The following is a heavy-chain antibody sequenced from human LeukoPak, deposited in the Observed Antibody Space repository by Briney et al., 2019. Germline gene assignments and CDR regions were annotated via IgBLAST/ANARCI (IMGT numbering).Heavy chain of an antibody. Sequence: KPSETLSLTCTVSGGSISSYYWSWIRQPPGKGLEWIGYIYYSGSTNYNPSLKSRVTISVDTSKNQFSLKLSSVTAADTAVYYCARVVASYRYQAYYFDYWGQGTLVTVSS. CDR3: ARVVASYRYQAYYFDY. V-gene: IGHV4-59*08. J-gene: IGHJ4*02. D-gene: IGHD3-16*02. CDR2: IYYSGST. CDR1: GGSISSYY.